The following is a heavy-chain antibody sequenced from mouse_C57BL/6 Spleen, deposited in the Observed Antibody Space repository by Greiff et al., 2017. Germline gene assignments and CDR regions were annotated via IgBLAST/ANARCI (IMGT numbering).Heavy chain of an antibody. J-gene: IGHJ3*01. CDR2: IYPGSGNT. CDR3: ARAIYYDYGGFAY. V-gene: IGHV1-76*01. D-gene: IGHD2-4*01. Sequence: QVQLKESGAELVRPGASVKLSCKASGYTFTDYYINWVKQRPGQGLEWIARIYPGSGNTYYNEKFKGKATLTAEKSSSTAYMQLSSLTSEDSAVYFCARAIYYDYGGFAYWGQGTLVTVSA. CDR1: GYTFTDYY.